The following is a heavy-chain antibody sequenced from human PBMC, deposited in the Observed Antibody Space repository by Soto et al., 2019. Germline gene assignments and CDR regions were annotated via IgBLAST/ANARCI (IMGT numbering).Heavy chain of an antibody. CDR1: GFTFSSYE. Sequence: GGSLRLSCAASGFTFSSYEMNWVRQAPGKWLEWVSYISSSGSTIYYADSVKGRFTISRDNAKNSLYLQMNSLRAEDTAVYYCARFSSGWYKGVDYWGQGXLVTVSS. CDR2: ISSSGSTI. V-gene: IGHV3-48*03. CDR3: ARFSSGWYKGVDY. D-gene: IGHD6-19*01. J-gene: IGHJ4*02.